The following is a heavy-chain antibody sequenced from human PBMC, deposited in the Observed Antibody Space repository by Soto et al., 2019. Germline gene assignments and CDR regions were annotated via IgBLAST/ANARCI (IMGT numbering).Heavy chain of an antibody. CDR1: GDSVSSNSAA. D-gene: IGHD4-17*01. J-gene: IGHJ6*03. V-gene: IGHV6-1*01. Sequence: QSQTLSLTCAISGDSVSSNSAAWNWIRQSPSRGLEWLGRTYYRSKWYNDYAVSVKSRITINPDTSKNQFSLQLNSVTPEDTAVYYCARGRGEDDYGDYDYYYYYMDVWGKGTTVTVSS. CDR3: ARGRGEDDYGDYDYYYYYMDV. CDR2: TYYRSKWYN.